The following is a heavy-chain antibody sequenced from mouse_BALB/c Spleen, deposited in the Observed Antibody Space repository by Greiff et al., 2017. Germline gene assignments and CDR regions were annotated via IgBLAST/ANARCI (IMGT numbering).Heavy chain of an antibody. J-gene: IGHJ3*01. V-gene: IGHV3-8*02. CDR3: ADYSNYEGWFAY. Sequence: EVQLLESGPSLVKPSQTLSLTCSVTGDSIPSGYWNWIRKFPGNKLEYMGYISYSGSTYYNPSLKSRISITRDTSKNQYYLQLNSVTTEDTATYYGADYSNYEGWFAYWGQGSLVTVSA. D-gene: IGHD2-5*01. CDR1: GDSIPSGY. CDR2: ISYSGST.